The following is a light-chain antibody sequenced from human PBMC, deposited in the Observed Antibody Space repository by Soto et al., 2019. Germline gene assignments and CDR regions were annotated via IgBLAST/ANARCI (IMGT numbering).Light chain of an antibody. CDR3: QQYNTYWT. CDR2: DAS. CDR1: QSISTW. V-gene: IGKV1-5*01. Sequence: DIQMTQYTSTLSASVGDRVTITCRASQSISTWLACYQQKPGKAPKLLIHDASTLESGVPSRFSGSGSGTEFTITISSLQPDDFATYYCQQYNTYWTFGQGTKVEIK. J-gene: IGKJ1*01.